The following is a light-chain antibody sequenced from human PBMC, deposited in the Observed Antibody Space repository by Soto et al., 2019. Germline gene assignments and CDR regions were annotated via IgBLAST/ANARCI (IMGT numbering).Light chain of an antibody. J-gene: IGLJ1*01. CDR1: SSDVGGYNY. V-gene: IGLV2-11*01. CDR3: CSYAGSYPYV. Sequence: QAVVTQSPSVSGSPGQSVTISCTGTSSDVGGYNYVSWYQQHPGKAPKLMIYDVSKRPSGVPDRFSGSKSGNTASLTISGLQAEDEADYYCCSYAGSYPYVFGTGTKVTVL. CDR2: DVS.